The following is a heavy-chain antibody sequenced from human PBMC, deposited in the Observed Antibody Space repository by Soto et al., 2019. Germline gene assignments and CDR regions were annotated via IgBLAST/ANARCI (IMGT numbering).Heavy chain of an antibody. V-gene: IGHV3-74*01. CDR1: GFTFDYYW. Sequence: EVQLVESGGGLVQPGESLRLSCAASGFTFDYYWRHWVRQAPGKGLVWVSRVHSGGTTTTYADSVKGRFTISRDNARNTVSLQMSSLRAEDTAIYYCEIGDRGGFDLGGHGTMVTVSS. D-gene: IGHD3-10*01. CDR3: EIGDRGGFDL. J-gene: IGHJ3*01. CDR2: VHSGGTTT.